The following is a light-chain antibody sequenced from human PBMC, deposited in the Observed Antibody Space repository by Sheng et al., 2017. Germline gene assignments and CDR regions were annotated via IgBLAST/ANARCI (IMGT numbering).Light chain of an antibody. V-gene: IGLV4-69*01. Sequence: QPVLTQSPSASASLGASVRLTCTLSSGHSDYVIAWHQQQPQKGPRYLMRLNSDGSHTKGDGIPDRFSGSSSGTERYLTISSLQSEDEADYYCQTWDAGSQLFGGGTKLTVL. CDR3: QTWDAGSQL. J-gene: IGLJ3*02. CDR1: SGHSDYV. CDR2: LNSDGSH.